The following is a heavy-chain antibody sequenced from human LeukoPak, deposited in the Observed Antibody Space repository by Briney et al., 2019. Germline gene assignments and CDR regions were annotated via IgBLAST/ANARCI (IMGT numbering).Heavy chain of an antibody. V-gene: IGHV3-30*02. Sequence: GGSLRLSCAASGFTVTSYGMHWVRQAPGKGLEWVAFIRHDGSNKYYTDSVKGRFTISRDNSKNTLYLQMNSLRAEDTAVFYCAKDALAYCGADCYALLGMNVWGQGTTVTVSS. CDR1: GFTVTSYG. J-gene: IGHJ6*02. D-gene: IGHD2-21*02. CDR2: IRHDGSNK. CDR3: AKDALAYCGADCYALLGMNV.